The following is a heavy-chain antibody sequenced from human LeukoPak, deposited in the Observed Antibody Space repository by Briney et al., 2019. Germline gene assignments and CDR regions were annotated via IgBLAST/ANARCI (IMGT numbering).Heavy chain of an antibody. CDR3: ARDSRGGYYYFDY. CDR1: GGSISSGSYY. Sequence: SETLSLTCTVSGGSISSGSYYWSWIRQPAGKGLEWIGRIFASGSSNYNPSLKSRVTISVDTSKNQFSLKLTSVTAADTAVYHCARDSRGGYYYFDYWGQGTLVTVSS. V-gene: IGHV4-61*02. D-gene: IGHD5-12*01. CDR2: IFASGSS. J-gene: IGHJ4*02.